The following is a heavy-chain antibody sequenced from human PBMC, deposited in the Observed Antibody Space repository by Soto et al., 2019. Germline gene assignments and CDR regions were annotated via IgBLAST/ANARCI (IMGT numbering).Heavy chain of an antibody. V-gene: IGHV3-48*03. CDR3: TRAAWFPYLSFY. Sequence: GGSLRLSCAASGFTFRRFEFHWVRQAPGKGLEWISYISSSGSTAYYASSVEGRFTISRDNANNSVYLQMDSLRAEDTALYYCTRAAWFPYLSFYWGQGALVTVS. J-gene: IGHJ4*02. CDR2: ISSSGSTA. D-gene: IGHD3-10*01. CDR1: GFTFRRFE.